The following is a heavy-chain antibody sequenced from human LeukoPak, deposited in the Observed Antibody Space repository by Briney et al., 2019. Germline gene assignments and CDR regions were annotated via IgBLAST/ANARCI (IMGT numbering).Heavy chain of an antibody. CDR2: IYPGDSDT. D-gene: IGHD3-9*01. Sequence: PGESLKISCKGSGYSFTSYWIGWVRQMLGKGLEWMGIIYPGDSDTRYSPSFQGQVTISADKSISTAYLQWSSLKASDTAMYYCARRGAVYDILTGYYPPYFDYWGQGTLVTVSS. J-gene: IGHJ4*02. CDR1: GYSFTSYW. V-gene: IGHV5-51*03. CDR3: ARRGAVYDILTGYYPPYFDY.